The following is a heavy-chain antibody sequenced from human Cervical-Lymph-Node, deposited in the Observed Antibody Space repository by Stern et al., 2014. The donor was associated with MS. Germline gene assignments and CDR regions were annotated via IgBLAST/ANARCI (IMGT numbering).Heavy chain of an antibody. CDR2: ITPFNGNT. Sequence: VKLVESGAEVRKTGSSVKVSCKASGHTFTYRYLHWVRQAPGQAPEWMGWITPFNGNTNYAQKFQDRVTITRDTSMNTAYMELSSLRSEDTAMYYCASLFDSSGYFDYSWGQGTLVTVSS. J-gene: IGHJ4*02. D-gene: IGHD3-22*01. CDR1: GHTFTYRY. CDR3: ASLFDSSGYFDYS. V-gene: IGHV1-45*02.